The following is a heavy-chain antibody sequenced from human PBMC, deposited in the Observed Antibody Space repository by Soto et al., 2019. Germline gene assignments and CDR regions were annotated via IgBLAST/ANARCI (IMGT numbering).Heavy chain of an antibody. Sequence: PGGSLRLSCAASGFTFSSYSMNWVRQAPGKGLEWVSYISSSSSTIYYADSVKGRFTISRDNAKNSLYLQMNSLRDEDTAVYYCARVLPVAVAGSYYYYGMDVWGQGTTVTVSS. D-gene: IGHD6-19*01. V-gene: IGHV3-48*02. CDR2: ISSSSSTI. CDR1: GFTFSSYS. J-gene: IGHJ6*02. CDR3: ARVLPVAVAGSYYYYGMDV.